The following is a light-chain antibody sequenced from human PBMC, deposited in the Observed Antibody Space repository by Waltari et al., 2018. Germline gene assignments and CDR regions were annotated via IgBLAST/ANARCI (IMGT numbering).Light chain of an antibody. CDR3: QHYVRLPAT. CDR2: GAS. J-gene: IGKJ1*01. V-gene: IGKV3-20*01. Sequence: EIVLTQSTGSLSSSPGERVTLSCSASQSVSRALAWYQQKPGQAPRLLIFGASNRATGIPDRFSGSGSETDFSLTISRLEPEDFAVYYCQHYVRLPATFGRGTKVEIK. CDR1: QSVSRA.